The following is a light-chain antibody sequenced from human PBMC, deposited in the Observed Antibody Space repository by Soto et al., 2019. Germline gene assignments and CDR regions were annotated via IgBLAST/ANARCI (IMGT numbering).Light chain of an antibody. CDR1: QSISSW. J-gene: IGKJ1*01. Sequence: DIKMNQSPSTLSATVGDRVTITCRASQSISSWLARYQQKPGKAPKLLIYDVSSLESRVPSRFSGSGSGTEFTLTISSLQPDDFATYFCQQYNSYSTFGQGTKVDIK. CDR2: DVS. CDR3: QQYNSYST. V-gene: IGKV1-5*01.